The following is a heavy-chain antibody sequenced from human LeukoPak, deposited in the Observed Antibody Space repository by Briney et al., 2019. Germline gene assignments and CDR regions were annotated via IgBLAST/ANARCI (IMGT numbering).Heavy chain of an antibody. D-gene: IGHD6-13*01. CDR3: ARAYSSSWYPSEAYYYYGMDV. CDR2: ISSSSSYI. V-gene: IGHV3-21*01. CDR1: GFTFSSYS. Sequence: GGSLRLSCAASGFTFSSYSMNWVRLAPGKGLEWVSSISSSSSYIYYADSVKGRFTISRDNAKNSLYLQMNSLRAEHTAVYYCARAYSSSWYPSEAYYYYGMDVWGQGTTVTVSS. J-gene: IGHJ6*02.